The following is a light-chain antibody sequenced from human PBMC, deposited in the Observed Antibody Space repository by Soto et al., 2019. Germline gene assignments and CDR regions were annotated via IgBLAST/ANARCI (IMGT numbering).Light chain of an antibody. Sequence: EIVLTQSPGTLSLSPGERATLSCRAGQSVSSNYLAWYQKKPGPAPSLLIYGASSRATGIPDRVSGSGSGTDFTLTIITLEPEDFAVYDCAVYCSPPSTFGQGTKVDI. CDR3: AVYCSPPST. V-gene: IGKV3-20*01. J-gene: IGKJ1*01. CDR1: QSVSSNY. CDR2: GAS.